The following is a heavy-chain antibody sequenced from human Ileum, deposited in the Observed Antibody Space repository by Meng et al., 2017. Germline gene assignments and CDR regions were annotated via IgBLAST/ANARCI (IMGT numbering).Heavy chain of an antibody. J-gene: IGHJ4*02. CDR2: VNHDGGA. V-gene: IGHV4-34*02. CDR3: AREGSWFGADY. CDR1: DGLFTGYS. D-gene: IGHD3-10*01. Sequence: VHSQQGGEGLLNTSEILSRLCNVYDGLFTGYSWTWIRQSPGKGREWIGEVNHDGGANYSPSLKSRVIISIDTSKNQFSLKLTAVTATDAAVYYCAREGSWFGADYWGQGTMVTVSS.